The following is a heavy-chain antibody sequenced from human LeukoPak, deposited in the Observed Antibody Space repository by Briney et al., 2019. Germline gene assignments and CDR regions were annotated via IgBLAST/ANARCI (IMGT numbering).Heavy chain of an antibody. D-gene: IGHD1-14*01. CDR3: AWRKFFSTWFEP. V-gene: IGHV5-51*01. J-gene: IGHJ5*02. Sequence: GESLQISCKGSGYSFSDYWIGWVRQKPGEGLEWMGIIHPADFDTQYSPPFQGQVTISVDKSTNTAYLQWSSLKASDTAMYFCAWRKFFSTWFEPWGQGTLVTVSS. CDR1: GYSFSDYW. CDR2: IHPADFDT.